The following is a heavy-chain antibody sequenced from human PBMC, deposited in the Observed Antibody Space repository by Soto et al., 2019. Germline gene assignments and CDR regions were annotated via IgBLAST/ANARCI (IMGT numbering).Heavy chain of an antibody. CDR3: ARRLGGGGDYYYGMDV. J-gene: IGHJ6*02. CDR1: GYTFTEYY. CDR2: INPNSGGT. Sequence: QVQLEQSGAEVKKPGASVKVSCKASGYTFTEYYIHWVRQAPEQGLVWMGWINPNSGGTKYAQKFQGWVTLTSDTSISTAYMGLSSLKSDDTAVYYCARRLGGGGDYYYGMDVWGQGTTVTVSS. V-gene: IGHV1-2*04. D-gene: IGHD3-10*01.